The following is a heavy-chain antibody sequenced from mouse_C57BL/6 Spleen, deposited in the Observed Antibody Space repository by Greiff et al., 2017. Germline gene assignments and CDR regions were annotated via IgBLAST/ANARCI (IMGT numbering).Heavy chain of an antibody. CDR1: GFTFSDYY. CDR3: AREDGNYAWFAY. J-gene: IGHJ3*01. Sequence: EVKLVESEGGLVQPGSSMKLSCTASGFTFSDYYMAWVRQVPEKGLEWVANINYDGSSTYYLDSLKSRFIISRDNAKNILYLQMSSLKSEDTATYYCAREDGNYAWFAYWGQGTLVTVSA. D-gene: IGHD2-1*01. V-gene: IGHV5-16*01. CDR2: INYDGSST.